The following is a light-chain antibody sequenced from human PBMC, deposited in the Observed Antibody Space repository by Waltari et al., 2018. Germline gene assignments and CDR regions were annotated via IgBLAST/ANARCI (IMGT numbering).Light chain of an antibody. CDR1: QSVSSSY. CDR2: GAS. CDR3: QQYGPSPIFT. V-gene: IGKV3-20*01. Sequence: EIVLTQSPGTLSLSPGERATLSCRASQSVSSSYLAWYQQKPGQAPRLLIYGASSRATGIPDRFSGSASGTDFTLTISRLEPEDFAVYYCQQYGPSPIFTFGPGTKVDIK. J-gene: IGKJ3*01.